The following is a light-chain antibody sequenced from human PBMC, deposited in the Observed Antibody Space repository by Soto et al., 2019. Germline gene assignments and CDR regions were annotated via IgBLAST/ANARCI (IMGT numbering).Light chain of an antibody. CDR2: KAS. Sequence: DIQMTYPPSTLSGSVGDIVTITCRASQTISSWLAWYRQKPGKAPKLLIYKASTLKSGVPSRFSGSGSGAEFTLTISSLQPDDFATYYCQHYKSYSEAFGQGTKVDIK. CDR1: QTISSW. V-gene: IGKV1-5*03. J-gene: IGKJ1*01. CDR3: QHYKSYSEA.